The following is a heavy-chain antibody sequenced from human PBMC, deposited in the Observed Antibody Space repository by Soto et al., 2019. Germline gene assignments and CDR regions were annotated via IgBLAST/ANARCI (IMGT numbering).Heavy chain of an antibody. CDR2: INPNSGGT. CDR1: GYTFTGYY. CDR3: ARGPVAVAGEAYDAFDI. V-gene: IGHV1-2*04. D-gene: IGHD6-19*01. J-gene: IGHJ3*02. Sequence: GASVKVSCKASGYTFTGYYMHWVRQAPGQRLEWIGWINPNSGGTNYAQKFQGWVTMTRDTSISTAYMELSRLRSDDTAVYYCARGPVAVAGEAYDAFDIWGQGTMVTVS.